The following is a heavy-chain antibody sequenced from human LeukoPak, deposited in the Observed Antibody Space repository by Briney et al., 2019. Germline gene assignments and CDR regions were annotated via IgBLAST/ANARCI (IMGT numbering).Heavy chain of an antibody. V-gene: IGHV4-59*12. CDR2: TSYSGST. D-gene: IGHD6-19*01. CDR3: AREVALAGTQDY. CDR1: VGFISSYY. J-gene: IGHJ4*02. Sequence: PSETLSLTCTVSVGFISSYYWSWVRQPPGKGLEWIGFTSYSGSTNYNPSLKSRVTMSVDTSKKQFSLKLRSVTAADTAVYYCAREVALAGTQDYWGQGTLVTVSS.